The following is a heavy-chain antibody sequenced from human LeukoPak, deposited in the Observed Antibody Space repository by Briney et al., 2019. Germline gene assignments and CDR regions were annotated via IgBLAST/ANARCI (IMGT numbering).Heavy chain of an antibody. CDR2: IYPGDSDT. V-gene: IGHV5-51*01. D-gene: IGHD2-15*01. CDR1: GYSFTSYW. J-gene: IGHJ4*02. Sequence: GESLKISCKGSGYSFTSYWIGWVRQMPGKGLEWMGIIYPGDSDTRYRPPFQGQVTISADKSISTAYLQWSSLRASDSAMYYCARGDCSAKTCYLIDYWGQGTLVTVPS. CDR3: ARGDCSAKTCYLIDY.